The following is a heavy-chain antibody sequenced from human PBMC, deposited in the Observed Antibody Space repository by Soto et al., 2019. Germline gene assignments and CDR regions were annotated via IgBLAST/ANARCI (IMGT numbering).Heavy chain of an antibody. D-gene: IGHD5-12*01. CDR2: VKRGEGEK. V-gene: IGHV3-7*03. CDR1: RFTFSTYW. J-gene: IGHJ6*01. Sequence: GRSLRLSFSASRFTFSTYWMRSNRKAPGYGPVWVANVKRGEGEKFYADSVRGRFTTCRDNARIFFYLQVNSLTGEDTAVYYCTTNGYPFALEVCGLWSSVT. CDR3: TTNGYPFALEV.